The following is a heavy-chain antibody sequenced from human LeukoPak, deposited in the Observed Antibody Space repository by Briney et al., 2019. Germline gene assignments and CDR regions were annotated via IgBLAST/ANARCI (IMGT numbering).Heavy chain of an antibody. J-gene: IGHJ6*02. D-gene: IGHD1-26*01. CDR2: INEDGSHK. Sequence: GGSLRLSCEVSGFTFTSYWMSWVRQAPGKGLEWVANINEDGSHKYHADSVKGRLTISRDNAKNSLYLQMNSLKTEDTAVYYCIRGAASGSYYGFDVWGQGATVTVSS. CDR3: IRGAASGSYYGFDV. CDR1: GFTFTSYW. V-gene: IGHV3-7*03.